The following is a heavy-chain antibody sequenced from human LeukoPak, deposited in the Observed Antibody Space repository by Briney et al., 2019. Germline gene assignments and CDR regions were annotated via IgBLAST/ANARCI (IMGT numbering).Heavy chain of an antibody. J-gene: IGHJ4*02. Sequence: TGGSLRLSCAVSGFTFSNYWMGWVRQAPGKGLEWVAHIKQDESEKYYVDSVKGRFTISRDNAKNSLYLQMNSLRAEDTAVYYCAKSSYYDSSGYYREYYFDYWGQGTLVTVSS. V-gene: IGHV3-7*03. CDR1: GFTFSNYW. CDR3: AKSSYYDSSGYYREYYFDY. D-gene: IGHD3-22*01. CDR2: IKQDESEK.